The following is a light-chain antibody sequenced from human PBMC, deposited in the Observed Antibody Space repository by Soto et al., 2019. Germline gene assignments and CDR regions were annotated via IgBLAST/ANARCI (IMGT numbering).Light chain of an antibody. CDR2: EVT. Sequence: QSALAQPASVSGSLGQSITISCTGTASDVGGYNFVSWYQQHPGKAPKLIFDEVTNRPSNGFSGSKSGNTASLTISGLRAEDEADYYCSSYTTSSTHVFGTGTKLTVL. CDR1: ASDVGGYNF. J-gene: IGLJ1*01. CDR3: SSYTTSSTHV. V-gene: IGLV2-14*01.